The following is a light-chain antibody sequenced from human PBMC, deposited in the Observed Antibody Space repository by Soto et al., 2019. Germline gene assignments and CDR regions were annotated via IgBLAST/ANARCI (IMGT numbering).Light chain of an antibody. CDR1: QSVGNN. Sequence: EIVLTQSPATLSLSPGERATLSCRASQSVGNNLAWYQQKPVQPPRLLIYDTSSRATGIPARFSGSGSGTDFTLTISSLEPEDCAVYYCQHRTKWTLTFGGGTKVEIK. V-gene: IGKV3-11*01. CDR2: DTS. J-gene: IGKJ4*01. CDR3: QHRTKWTLT.